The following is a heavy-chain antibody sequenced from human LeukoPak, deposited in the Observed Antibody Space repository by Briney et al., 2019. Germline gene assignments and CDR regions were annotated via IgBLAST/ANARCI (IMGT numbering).Heavy chain of an antibody. CDR2: ISGSGENT. J-gene: IGHJ3*02. V-gene: IGHV3-23*01. Sequence: GASLRLSCAASGFTFKTYGMSWVRQAPGKGLEWVSAISGSGENTYYADSVKGRFTISRDNSENTLYLQVDSLRAEDTAMYFCARDDRPGTGPCTGSYYCAFDIWGQGTMVTVSS. CDR1: GFTFKTYG. D-gene: IGHD3-10*02. CDR3: ARDDRPGTGPCTGSYYCAFDI.